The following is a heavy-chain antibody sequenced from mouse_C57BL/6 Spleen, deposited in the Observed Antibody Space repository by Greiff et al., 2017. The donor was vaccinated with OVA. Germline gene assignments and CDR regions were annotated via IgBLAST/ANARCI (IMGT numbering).Heavy chain of an antibody. J-gene: IGHJ3*01. CDR3: ARDVYGSGRFAY. CDR2: ISYDGSN. Sequence: EVQVVESGPGLVKPSQSLSLTCSVTGYSITSGYYWNWIRQFPGNKLEWMGYISYDGSNNYNPSLKNRISITRDTSKNQFFLKLNSVTTEDTATYYCARDVYGSGRFAYWGQGTLVTVSA. V-gene: IGHV3-6*01. D-gene: IGHD1-1*01. CDR1: GYSITSGYY.